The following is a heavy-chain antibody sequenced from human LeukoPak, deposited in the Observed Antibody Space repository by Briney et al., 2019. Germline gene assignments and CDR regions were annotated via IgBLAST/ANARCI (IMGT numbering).Heavy chain of an antibody. CDR1: GYTLSEYG. CDR3: ARDCSNGVCYPRDY. D-gene: IGHD2-8*01. CDR2: ITTYNGEK. J-gene: IGHJ4*02. V-gene: IGHV1-18*01. Sequence: ASVKVSYKASGYTLSEYGISWVRQAPGQGLEWVGWITTYNGEKIYSQKFQGRVTMTTDTSSGTYYMELRNLRSDDTAIYYCARDCSNGVCYPRDYWGQGTLVIVSS.